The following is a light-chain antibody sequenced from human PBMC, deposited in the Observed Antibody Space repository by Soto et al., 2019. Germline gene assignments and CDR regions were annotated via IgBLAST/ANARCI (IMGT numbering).Light chain of an antibody. CDR1: SSDVGGYNY. CDR2: EVS. CDR3: SSFAGNNNLV. J-gene: IGLJ2*01. V-gene: IGLV2-8*01. Sequence: QSALTQPPSASGSPGQSVTISCPGTSSDVGGYNYFSWYQQHPGKAPKLMISEVSKRPSGVPDRFSGSKSGNTASLTVSGLQAEDEADYYCSSFAGNNNLVFGGGTKLTVL.